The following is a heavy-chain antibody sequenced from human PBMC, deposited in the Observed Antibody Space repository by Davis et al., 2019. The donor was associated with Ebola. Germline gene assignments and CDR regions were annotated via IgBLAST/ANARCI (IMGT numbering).Heavy chain of an antibody. CDR1: GYTFNIYY. Sequence: AASVKVSCKASGYTFNIYYMYWVRQAPAQGLEWMGIINPIAGTTSYAQKFQVRVTMTRDTSTSTVYMELISLRSEDTAVYYCASPGIAAGAPRYWGQGTLVTVSS. J-gene: IGHJ4*02. V-gene: IGHV1-46*02. CDR3: ASPGIAAGAPRY. D-gene: IGHD6-13*01. CDR2: INPIAGTT.